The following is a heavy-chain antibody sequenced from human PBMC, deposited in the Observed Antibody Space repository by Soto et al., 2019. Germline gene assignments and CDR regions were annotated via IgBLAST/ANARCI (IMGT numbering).Heavy chain of an antibody. V-gene: IGHV3-23*01. CDR1: GFNFSNHA. Sequence: GGYVGLSCTASGFNFSNHAMSWVRQAPGKGLEWVSVISGSGGTTYYADSVKGRFTISRDNSKNTLYLQMNSLRAEDTAIYYCAKDFVILPSMYYFGSCCPAPLLTV. CDR2: ISGSGGTT. CDR3: AKDFVILPSMYYFGS. D-gene: IGHD3-16*01. J-gene: IGHJ4*02.